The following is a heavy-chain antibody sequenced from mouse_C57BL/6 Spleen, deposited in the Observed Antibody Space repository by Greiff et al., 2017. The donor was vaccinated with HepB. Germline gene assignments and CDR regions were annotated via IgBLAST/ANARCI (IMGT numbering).Heavy chain of an antibody. J-gene: IGHJ4*01. CDR2: ISYDGSN. Sequence: DVQLQESGPGLVKPSQSLSLTCSVTGYSITSGYYWNWIRQFPGNKLEWMGYISYDGSNNYNPSLKNRISITRDTSKNQFFLKLNSVTTEDTATYYCARGWLLRFYYAMDYWGQGTSVTVSS. V-gene: IGHV3-6*01. D-gene: IGHD2-3*01. CDR1: GYSITSGYY. CDR3: ARGWLLRFYYAMDY.